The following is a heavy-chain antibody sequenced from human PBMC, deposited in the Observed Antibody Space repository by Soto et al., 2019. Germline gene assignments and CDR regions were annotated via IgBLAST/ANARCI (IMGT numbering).Heavy chain of an antibody. Sequence: QVQLQQWGAGLLKPSETLSLTCAVYCGSFSGYYWSWIRQPPGKGLEWIGEINHSGSTNYNPSLXSXVXTPVDTSKNQFSLKLSSVTAADTAVYYCARTSRFDCWGQGTLVTVSS. V-gene: IGHV4-34*01. CDR2: INHSGST. CDR3: ARTSRFDC. D-gene: IGHD6-6*01. J-gene: IGHJ4*02. CDR1: CGSFSGYY.